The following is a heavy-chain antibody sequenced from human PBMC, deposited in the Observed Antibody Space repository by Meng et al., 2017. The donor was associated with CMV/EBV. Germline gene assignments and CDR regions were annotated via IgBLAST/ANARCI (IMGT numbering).Heavy chain of an antibody. CDR3: ARGLREFYYYYGMDV. CDR2: INHSGST. Sequence: SETLSLTCAVYSGSLSGYFWSWIRQPPGKGLEWIGEINHSGSTNYNPSLKSRVTISVDTSKNQFSLKLSSVTAADTAVYYCARGLREFYYYYGMDVWGRGTTVTVSS. V-gene: IGHV4-34*01. CDR1: SGSLSGYF. J-gene: IGHJ6*02. D-gene: IGHD3-10*01.